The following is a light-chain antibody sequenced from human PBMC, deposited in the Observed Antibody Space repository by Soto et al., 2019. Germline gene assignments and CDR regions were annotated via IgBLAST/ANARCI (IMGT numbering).Light chain of an antibody. CDR3: QHYNNWPPIT. V-gene: IGKV3D-15*01. CDR1: QSLTNPY. J-gene: IGKJ5*01. Sequence: VLTQSPGTLSLSPGDRATLFCRARQSLTNPYIAWYQQKPGQAPRLLIYDISSRATGIPDRFSGSGSGTEFTLTISSLQSEDFAVYYCQHYNNWPPITFGQGTRLEIK. CDR2: DIS.